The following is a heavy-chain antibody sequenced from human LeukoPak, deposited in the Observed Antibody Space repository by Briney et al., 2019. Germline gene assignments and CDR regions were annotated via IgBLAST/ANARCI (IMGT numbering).Heavy chain of an antibody. V-gene: IGHV3-30*18. CDR3: AKNARDYGDYEHYGMDV. Sequence: GRSLRLSCAASGFTFGAYAMHWVRQAPGKGLEWVAVISYDGSNKYYADSVKGRFTISRDNSKNTLYLQMNSLRPEDTAVYYCAKNARDYGDYEHYGMDVWGKGTTVTVSS. CDR2: ISYDGSNK. D-gene: IGHD4-17*01. CDR1: GFTFGAYA. J-gene: IGHJ6*04.